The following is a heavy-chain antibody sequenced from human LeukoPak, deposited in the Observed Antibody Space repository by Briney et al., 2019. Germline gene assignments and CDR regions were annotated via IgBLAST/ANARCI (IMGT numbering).Heavy chain of an antibody. J-gene: IGHJ4*02. CDR2: ISPAGGTT. CDR1: GFTFSSEA. V-gene: IGHV3-23*01. Sequence: GGSLRLSCIVPGFTFSSEAMGWVRQLPGGGLEWVSTISPAGGTTYYAESMKGRFTISRDNAKNTLDLQVNSLRVEDTAVYYCVKELRRFGELSPFDNWGPGTLVTVSS. D-gene: IGHD3-10*01. CDR3: VKELRRFGELSPFDN.